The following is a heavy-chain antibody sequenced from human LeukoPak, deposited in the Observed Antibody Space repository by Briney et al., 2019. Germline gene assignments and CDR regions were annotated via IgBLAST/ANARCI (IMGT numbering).Heavy chain of an antibody. CDR3: ATGFRHCSSTSCFPGAFDI. J-gene: IGHJ3*02. Sequence: GESLKISCKGSGYSFTSYWIGWVRQMPGKGLEWMGIIYPGDSDTRYSPSFQGQVTISADKSISTAYLQWSSLKASDTAMYYCATGFRHCSSTSCFPGAFDIWGQGTMVTVSS. CDR1: GYSFTSYW. D-gene: IGHD2-2*01. V-gene: IGHV5-51*01. CDR2: IYPGDSDT.